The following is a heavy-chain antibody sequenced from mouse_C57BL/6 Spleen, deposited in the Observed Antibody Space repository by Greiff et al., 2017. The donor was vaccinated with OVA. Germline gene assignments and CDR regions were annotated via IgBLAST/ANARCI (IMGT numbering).Heavy chain of an antibody. CDR2: ISDGGSYT. J-gene: IGHJ1*03. Sequence: EVQLVESGGGLVKPGGSLKLSCAASGFTFSSYAMSWVRQTPEKRLEWVATISDGGSYTYYPDNVKGRFTISRDNAKNNLYLQMSHLKSEDTAMYYCAREGYYTSTGYFDVWGTGTTVTVSS. V-gene: IGHV5-4*01. D-gene: IGHD2-12*01. CDR1: GFTFSSYA. CDR3: AREGYYTSTGYFDV.